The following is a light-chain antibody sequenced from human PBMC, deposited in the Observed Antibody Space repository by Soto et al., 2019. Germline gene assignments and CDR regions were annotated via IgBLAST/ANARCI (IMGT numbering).Light chain of an antibody. J-gene: IGKJ2*01. CDR1: QSVSSY. CDR3: QQRSNWHMYT. V-gene: IGKV3-11*01. CDR2: DAS. Sequence: EIVLTQSPATLSLSPGERATLSCRASQSVSSYLAWYQQKPGQAPRLLIYDASNMATGIPARFSGSGSGTAFTLTISSREPEDFAVYYCQQRSNWHMYTFGQGTKLEIK.